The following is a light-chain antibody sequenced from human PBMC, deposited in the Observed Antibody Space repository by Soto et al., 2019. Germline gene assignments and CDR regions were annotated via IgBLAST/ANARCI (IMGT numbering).Light chain of an antibody. V-gene: IGKV1-33*01. CDR1: QDISNS. Sequence: DIQMTQSPSSLSASVGDRVTITCQASQDISNSLNWYQQKPGKAPKLLIYDASNLETGVPSRLSGSGLGTDFTFTISSLQPEDIATYYCQQYDNFPYTFGQGTKLEIK. CDR3: QQYDNFPYT. J-gene: IGKJ2*01. CDR2: DAS.